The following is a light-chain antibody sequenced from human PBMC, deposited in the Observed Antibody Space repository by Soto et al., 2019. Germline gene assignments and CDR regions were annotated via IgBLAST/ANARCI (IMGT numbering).Light chain of an antibody. CDR1: SSNIGSNT. CDR2: SNN. J-gene: IGLJ1*01. V-gene: IGLV1-44*01. Sequence: QSVLTQPPSASGTPGQRVTISCSGSSSNIGSNTVNWYQQLPGTAPKLLIYSNNQRPSGVPDRFSGSKSGTSASLAISGLQSEDEADYYCAAWDDSLTGHYVFGTGTKVTVL. CDR3: AAWDDSLTGHYV.